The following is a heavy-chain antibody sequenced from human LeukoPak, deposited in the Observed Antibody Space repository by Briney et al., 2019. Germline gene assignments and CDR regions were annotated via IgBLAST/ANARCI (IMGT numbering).Heavy chain of an antibody. CDR1: GFTFSSYA. CDR2: ISYDGSNK. Sequence: PGRSLRLSCAASGFTFSSYAMHWVRQAPGKGLEWVAVISYDGSNKYYADSVKGRFTISRDNSKNTLYLQMNSLRAEDTAVYYCARGSGYYDSSGYYRLDYWGQGTLVTVSS. V-gene: IGHV3-30-3*01. J-gene: IGHJ4*02. CDR3: ARGSGYYDSSGYYRLDY. D-gene: IGHD3-22*01.